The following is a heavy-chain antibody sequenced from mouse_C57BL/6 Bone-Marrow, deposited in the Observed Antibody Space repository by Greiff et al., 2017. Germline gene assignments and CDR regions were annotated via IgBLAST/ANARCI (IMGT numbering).Heavy chain of an antibody. CDR3: ARGGAANRAVIVDY. CDR1: GYAFSSSW. CDR2: IYPGDGDT. Sequence: QVQLQQSGPELVKPGASVKISCKASGYAFSSSWMNWVKQRPGKGLEWIGRIYPGDGDTNYNGKFKGKATLTADKSSSTAYMQLSSLTSEDSAVYFCARGGAANRAVIVDYWGQGTSVTVSS. J-gene: IGHJ4*01. D-gene: IGHD1-1*01. V-gene: IGHV1-82*01.